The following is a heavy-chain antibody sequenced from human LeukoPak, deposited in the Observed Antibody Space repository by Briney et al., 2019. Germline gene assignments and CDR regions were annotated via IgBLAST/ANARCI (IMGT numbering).Heavy chain of an antibody. J-gene: IGHJ3*02. CDR3: ARDGRWLQPGAFDI. Sequence: GGSLRLSCAASGFTVSSNFMSWVRQAPGKGLEWVSLTYSGGSTYYADSVNGRFTISRDNSKNMLYLQMNSLRAEDMAVYYCARDGRWLQPGAFDIWGQGTMVTVSS. V-gene: IGHV3-66*01. CDR2: TYSGGST. D-gene: IGHD5-24*01. CDR1: GFTVSSNF.